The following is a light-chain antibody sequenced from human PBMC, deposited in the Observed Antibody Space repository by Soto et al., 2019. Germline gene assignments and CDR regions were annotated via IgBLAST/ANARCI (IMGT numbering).Light chain of an antibody. CDR1: QSVSSN. J-gene: IGKJ4*01. V-gene: IGKV3-15*01. Sequence: EIVMTQSPATLSLSPGERATLSCRASQSVSSNLAWYQQKPGQAPRLLIHGASTRATGIPARFSGSGFGTEFTLTISRLQSEDCAVYYCQQYNNWPPLTVGGGTKVQIK. CDR2: GAS. CDR3: QQYNNWPPLT.